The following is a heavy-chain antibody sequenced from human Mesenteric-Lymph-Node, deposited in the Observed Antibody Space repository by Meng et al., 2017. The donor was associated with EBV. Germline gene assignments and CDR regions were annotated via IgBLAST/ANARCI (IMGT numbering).Heavy chain of an antibody. CDR3: ARGQQGASYAFDY. Sequence: VQLVQSGAEVKKPWASVKVSCKASGYTFTSYAMHWVRQAPGQRLEWMGWINAGNGNTKYSQKFQGRVTITRDTSASTAYMELSSLRSEDTAVYYCARGQQGASYAFDYWGQGTLVTVSS. D-gene: IGHD1-26*01. V-gene: IGHV1-3*01. J-gene: IGHJ4*02. CDR1: GYTFTSYA. CDR2: INAGNGNT.